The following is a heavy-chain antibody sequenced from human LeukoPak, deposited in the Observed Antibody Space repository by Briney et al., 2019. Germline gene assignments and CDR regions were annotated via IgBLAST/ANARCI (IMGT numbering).Heavy chain of an antibody. CDR2: ISGSGGST. D-gene: IGHD3-10*01. Sequence: PGGSLRLSCAASGFTFSGYAMTWVRQAPGKGLEWVSAISGSGGSTYYTDSVKGRFTISRDHSKNTLYLQMNSLRAEDTALYYCAKEPGLLWFGELAYWGQGTLVTVSS. V-gene: IGHV3-23*01. J-gene: IGHJ4*02. CDR1: GFTFSGYA. CDR3: AKEPGLLWFGELAY.